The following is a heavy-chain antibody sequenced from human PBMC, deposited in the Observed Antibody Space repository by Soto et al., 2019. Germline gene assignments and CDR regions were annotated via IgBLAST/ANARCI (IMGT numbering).Heavy chain of an antibody. V-gene: IGHV3-30*18. CDR2: ISHDGSNK. J-gene: IGHJ6*02. CDR3: AKDEDHGGDSGYYGMDV. CDR1: GFTFSSYG. D-gene: IGHD2-21*02. Sequence: QVQLVESGGGVVQPGRSLRLSCAASGFTFSSYGMHWVRQAPGKGLEWVAVISHDGSNKYYADSVKGRFTISRDNSKNTLYLQMNSLRAEDTDVYYCAKDEDHGGDSGYYGMDVWGQGTTVTVSS.